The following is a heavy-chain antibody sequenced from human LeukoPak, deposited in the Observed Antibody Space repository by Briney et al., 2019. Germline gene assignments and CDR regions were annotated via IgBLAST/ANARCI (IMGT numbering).Heavy chain of an antibody. D-gene: IGHD2-15*01. J-gene: IGHJ6*02. CDR3: ARERWHCRGNDCYSVYYYGLDV. Sequence: ASVKVSCKASGYTFTNYAFHWVRQAPGQMLEWRGWINAGNVDTKYSQKFQARVTITRDTSASTVYMELSSLTSDDTAVYYCARERWHCRGNDCYSVYYYGLDVWGQGTTVTVSS. V-gene: IGHV1-3*01. CDR1: GYTFTNYA. CDR2: INAGNVDT.